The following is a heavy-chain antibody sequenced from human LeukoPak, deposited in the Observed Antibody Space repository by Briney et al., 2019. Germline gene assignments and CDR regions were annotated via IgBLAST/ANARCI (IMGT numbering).Heavy chain of an antibody. J-gene: IGHJ4*02. CDR2: IIPIFGTA. CDR1: GGTFSSYA. D-gene: IGHD3-10*01. CDR3: ASDATMVRGAPHY. Sequence: SVKVSCKASGGTFSSYAISWVRQAPGQELESMGRIIPIFGTANYAQKFQGRVTITTDESTSTAYMELSSLRSEDTAVYYCASDATMVRGAPHYWGQGTLVTVSS. V-gene: IGHV1-69*05.